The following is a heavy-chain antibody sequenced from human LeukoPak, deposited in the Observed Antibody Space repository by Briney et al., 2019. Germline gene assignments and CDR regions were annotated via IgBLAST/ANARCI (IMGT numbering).Heavy chain of an antibody. CDR2: INGSGGST. CDR1: GFTFSSYA. Sequence: GGSLRLSCAASGFTFSSYAMSWVRQAPGKGLEWVSAINGSGGSTYYADSVKGRFTISRDNSKNTLYLQMNSLRAEDTAVYYCAKDLFPDILTGYTDYWGQGTLVTVSS. D-gene: IGHD3-9*01. CDR3: AKDLFPDILTGYTDY. J-gene: IGHJ4*02. V-gene: IGHV3-23*01.